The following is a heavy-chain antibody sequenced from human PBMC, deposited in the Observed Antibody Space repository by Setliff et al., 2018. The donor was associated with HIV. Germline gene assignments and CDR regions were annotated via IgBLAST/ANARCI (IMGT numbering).Heavy chain of an antibody. CDR1: GYTFTRYY. D-gene: IGHD5-18*01. J-gene: IGHJ4*02. CDR3: AAGYTSSSGY. V-gene: IGHV1-46*01. CDR2: INPAGGST. Sequence: GASVKVSCKASGYTFTRYYMQWVRQAPGQGLEWMGIINPAGGSTTYAQKFQGRVTMTRDTSTSTVYMELSSLTSEDSAVYYCAAGYTSSSGYWGQGTLVTVSS.